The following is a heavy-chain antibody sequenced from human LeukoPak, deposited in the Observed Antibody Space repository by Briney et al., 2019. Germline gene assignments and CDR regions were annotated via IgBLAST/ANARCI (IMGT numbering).Heavy chain of an antibody. CDR1: GGSFSGYY. CDR2: IYHSGST. V-gene: IGHV4-34*01. D-gene: IGHD4-17*01. Sequence: SETLSLTCAVYGGSFSGYYWSWVRQPPGKGLEWIGEIYHSGSTNYNPSLKTRVTISVDKSKNQFSLKLSSVTAADTAVYYCARASHDYGDYSHFDYWGQGTLVTVSS. CDR3: ARASHDYGDYSHFDY. J-gene: IGHJ4*02.